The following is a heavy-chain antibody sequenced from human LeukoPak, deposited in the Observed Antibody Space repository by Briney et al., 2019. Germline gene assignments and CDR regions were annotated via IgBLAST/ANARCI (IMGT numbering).Heavy chain of an antibody. CDR1: GGSFCGYY. J-gene: IGHJ4*02. V-gene: IGHV4-34*01. Sequence: SETLSLTCAVYGGSFCGYYWSWIRQPPGRGLEWSGEINHSGSTNYNPSLKSRVTISVDTSKNQFSLKLSSVTAADTAVYYCARGFFGVVSRFDYWGQGTLVTVSS. CDR3: ARGFFGVVSRFDY. D-gene: IGHD3-3*01. CDR2: INHSGST.